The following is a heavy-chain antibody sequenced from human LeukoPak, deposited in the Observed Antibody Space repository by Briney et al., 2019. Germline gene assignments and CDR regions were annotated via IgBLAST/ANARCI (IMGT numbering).Heavy chain of an antibody. CDR3: AKVPGATLPVH. CDR1: GFTFSSSA. J-gene: IGHJ4*02. CDR2: ISNNGGYA. V-gene: IGHV3-23*01. D-gene: IGHD2-15*01. Sequence: GGSLRLSCAASGFTFSSSAMSWVRQAPGKGLEWVSAISNNGGYAYYADSVQGRVTISRDNSKSTLCLQMNSLRAEDTAVYYCAKVPGATLPVHWGQGTLVTVSS.